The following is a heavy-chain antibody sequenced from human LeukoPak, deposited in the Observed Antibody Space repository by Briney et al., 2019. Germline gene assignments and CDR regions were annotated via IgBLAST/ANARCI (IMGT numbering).Heavy chain of an antibody. Sequence: PGGSLRLSCAASGFTFSSYWMNWVRQAPGKGLEWVANIKEDGSEKKYLDSVKGRFTISRDNAENSLYLQMNSLRAEDTAVYYCAREDSTSCYFDPWGQGTLVTVSS. CDR3: AREDSTSCYFDP. CDR2: IKEDGSEK. V-gene: IGHV3-7*03. CDR1: GFTFSSYW. D-gene: IGHD2-2*01. J-gene: IGHJ5*02.